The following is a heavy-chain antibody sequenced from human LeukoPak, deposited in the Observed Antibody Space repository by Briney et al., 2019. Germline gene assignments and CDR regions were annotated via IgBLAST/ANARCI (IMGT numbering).Heavy chain of an antibody. D-gene: IGHD1-26*01. CDR1: GFTFRSYV. Sequence: GGSLRLSCSASGFTFRSYVMHWVRQAPGKGLEYVSAISSNGGSTYYADSVKARFTISRDNSKYTLYLQMSSLRAEDTAVYYCVKRGIVGATVYWGQGTLVTVSA. J-gene: IGHJ4*02. V-gene: IGHV3-64D*09. CDR2: ISSNGGST. CDR3: VKRGIVGATVY.